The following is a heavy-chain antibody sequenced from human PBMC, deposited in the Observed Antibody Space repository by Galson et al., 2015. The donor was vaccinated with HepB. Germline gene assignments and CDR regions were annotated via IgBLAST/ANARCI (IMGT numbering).Heavy chain of an antibody. V-gene: IGHV3-48*02. D-gene: IGHD3-22*01. J-gene: IGHJ4*02. Sequence: SLRLSCAASGFTFRAYSMNWVRQAPGKGLEWVSYIGYGGNIYYADSVRGRFTISRDNAKNSLYLQMNSLRHDDTAVYYCARDGARGYDNDYWGQGTLVTVSS. CDR3: ARDGARGYDNDY. CDR2: IGYGGNI. CDR1: GFTFRAYS.